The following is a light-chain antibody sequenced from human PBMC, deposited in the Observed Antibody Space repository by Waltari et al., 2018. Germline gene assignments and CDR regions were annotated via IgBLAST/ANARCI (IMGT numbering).Light chain of an antibody. V-gene: IGLV2-23*03. J-gene: IGLJ2*01. CDR2: EGS. CDR3: CSYAGSGTFVV. Sequence: QSALTQPASVSGSPGQSITISCTGTSSDVGSNNLVSWYQQHPGQAPKVVIYEGSERPSVISKRFSGSKSGITASLTISGLQPEDEADYYCCSYAGSGTFVVFGGGTKLTVL. CDR1: SSDVGSNNL.